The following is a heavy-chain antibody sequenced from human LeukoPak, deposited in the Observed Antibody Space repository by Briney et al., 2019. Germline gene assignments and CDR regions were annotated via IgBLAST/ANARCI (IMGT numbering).Heavy chain of an antibody. CDR2: INPSGGST. J-gene: IGHJ6*04. CDR1: GYTFTSYY. V-gene: IGHV1-46*01. CDR3: ARDKGRTSPHWGMDV. Sequence: GASVKVSCKASGYTFTSYYMHWVRQAPGRGLEWMGIINPSGGSTSYAQKFQGRVTMTRDTSTSTVYMELSSLRSEDTAVYYCARDKGRTSPHWGMDVWGKGTTVTVSS. D-gene: IGHD2-2*01.